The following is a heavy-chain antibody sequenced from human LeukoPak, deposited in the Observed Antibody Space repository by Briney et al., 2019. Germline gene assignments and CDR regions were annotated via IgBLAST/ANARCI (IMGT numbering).Heavy chain of an antibody. CDR3: ARAGYSYGTGYYFDY. CDR2: IYYSGST. Sequence: SETLSLTCTVSGGSISSHYWSWIRQPPGKGLEWIGYIYYSGSTNYNPSLKSRVTISVDTSKNQFSLKLSSVTAADTAVYYCARAGYSYGTGYYFDYWGQGALVTVSS. CDR1: GGSISSHY. D-gene: IGHD5-18*01. V-gene: IGHV4-59*11. J-gene: IGHJ4*02.